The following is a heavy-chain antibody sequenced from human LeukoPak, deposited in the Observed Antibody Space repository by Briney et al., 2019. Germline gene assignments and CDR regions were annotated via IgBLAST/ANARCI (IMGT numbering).Heavy chain of an antibody. Sequence: GGSLRLSCAASGFTFSSYSMNWVRQAAGKGLQWVAVISYDVGKKYYADSVKGRFTISRDNSKNTLYLQMNSLRAEDTAVYYCAKDDYYDTSGYRDWGQGTLVTVSS. D-gene: IGHD3-22*01. CDR2: ISYDVGKK. CDR1: GFTFSSYS. CDR3: AKDDYYDTSGYRD. J-gene: IGHJ4*02. V-gene: IGHV3-30*18.